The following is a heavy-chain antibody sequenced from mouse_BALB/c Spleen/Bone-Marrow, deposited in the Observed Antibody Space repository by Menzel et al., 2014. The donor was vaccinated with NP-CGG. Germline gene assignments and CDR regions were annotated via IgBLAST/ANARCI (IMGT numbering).Heavy chain of an antibody. CDR1: GFSLTSYG. CDR3: ARHDNDGYYLAY. CDR2: VWSDGST. J-gene: IGHJ3*01. Sequence: QVQLQQSGPGLVAPSQSLSITCTLSGFSLTSYGVHWVRQPPGKGLEWLVVVWSDGSTTYNSALKSRLSISKDNSKSQVFLKMNSLQTDDTAMYYCARHDNDGYYLAYWGQGTLFTVSA. D-gene: IGHD2-3*01. V-gene: IGHV2-6-1*01.